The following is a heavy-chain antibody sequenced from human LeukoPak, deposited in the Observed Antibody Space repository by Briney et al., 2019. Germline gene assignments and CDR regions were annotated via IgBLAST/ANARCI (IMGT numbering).Heavy chain of an antibody. CDR2: FLYDGSSK. CDR3: ARPWGNWIPDY. D-gene: IGHD1-1*01. V-gene: IGHV3-30-3*01. CDR1: GFSFSSYS. J-gene: IGHJ4*02. Sequence: GGSLRLSCAASGFSFSSYSMQWIRQAPGKGLEWVAVFLYDGSSKYYADSVKGRFTISRDTSKNTLYLRLNSLRPEDTAVYYCARPWGNWIPDYWGQGTLVTVSS.